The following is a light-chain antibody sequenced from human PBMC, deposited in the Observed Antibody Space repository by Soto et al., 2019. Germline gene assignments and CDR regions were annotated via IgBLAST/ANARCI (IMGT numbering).Light chain of an antibody. Sequence: EIVLTQFPAILFVSPGERATLSCRASQSVSSNLAWYQQKPGQAPRLLIYGASTRATGIPARFSGSGSGTDFTLTISSFHSNDFAVSYGQPYNTLPPLPLGG. CDR3: QPYNTLPPLP. J-gene: IGKJ4*01. V-gene: IGKV3-15*01. CDR2: GAS. CDR1: QSVSSN.